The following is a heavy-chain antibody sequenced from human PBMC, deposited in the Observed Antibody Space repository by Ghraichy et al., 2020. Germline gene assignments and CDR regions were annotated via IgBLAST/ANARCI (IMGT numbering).Heavy chain of an antibody. Sequence: GGSLRLSCAASGFTFSSYSMNWVRQAPGKGLEWVSSISISISYIYYADSVKGRFTISRDNAKNSLYLQMNSLRAEDTAVYYCARGGVATVATLPDYWGQGTLVTVSS. J-gene: IGHJ4*02. CDR2: ISISISYI. CDR3: ARGGVATVATLPDY. CDR1: GFTFSSYS. D-gene: IGHD4-23*01. V-gene: IGHV3-21*01.